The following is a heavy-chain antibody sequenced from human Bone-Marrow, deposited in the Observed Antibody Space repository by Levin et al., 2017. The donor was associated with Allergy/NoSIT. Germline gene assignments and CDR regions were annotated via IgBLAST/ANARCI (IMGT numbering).Heavy chain of an antibody. CDR3: AREDSVSLGSFFYGLDV. J-gene: IGHJ6*02. Sequence: ASVKVSCKASGYTFTKYYIHWVRQAPGQGLEWMGLINPNSGGTNYAQKFQGRVTMTRGTSITTAYMELSSLTSDDTAEYYCAREDSVSLGSFFYGLDVWGQGTTVTVSS. V-gene: IGHV1-2*02. CDR2: INPNSGGT. D-gene: IGHD7-27*01. CDR1: GYTFTKYY.